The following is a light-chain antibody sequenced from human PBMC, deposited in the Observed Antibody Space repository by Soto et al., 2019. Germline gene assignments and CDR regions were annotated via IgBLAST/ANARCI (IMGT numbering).Light chain of an antibody. CDR2: GAS. V-gene: IGKV3-15*01. Sequence: EIVMTQSPATLSVSPGERATLSCRASQSVSSNLAWYQQKPGQAPRLLIYGASTSATGIPARFSGSGSGTEFTLTISSLQSADFAVYYCQQYNNCPPLTFGGGTKVEIK. CDR3: QQYNNCPPLT. J-gene: IGKJ4*01. CDR1: QSVSSN.